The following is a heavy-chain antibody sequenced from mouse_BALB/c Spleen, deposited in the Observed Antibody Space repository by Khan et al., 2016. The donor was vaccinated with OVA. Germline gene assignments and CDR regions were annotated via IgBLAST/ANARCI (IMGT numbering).Heavy chain of an antibody. J-gene: IGHJ3*01. V-gene: IGHV5-6*01. CDR2: VSTGGSYT. Sequence: EVELVESGGDLVKPGGSLKLSCAASGFTFSTYGMSWVRQAPDKRLEWVATVSTGGSYTYYPDSVKGRFTISRDNAKNTLYLHMSGLRSEDKAMFYCTRLAYYYDSEGFAYWGQGTLVTVSA. CDR3: TRLAYYYDSEGFAY. CDR1: GFTFSTYG. D-gene: IGHD1-1*01.